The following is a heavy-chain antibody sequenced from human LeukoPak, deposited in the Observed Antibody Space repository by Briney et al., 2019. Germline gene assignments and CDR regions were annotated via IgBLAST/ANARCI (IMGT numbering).Heavy chain of an antibody. CDR3: ARAPGYYYDSSGSISYYFDY. CDR1: GFTVSSNY. D-gene: IGHD3-22*01. V-gene: IGHV3-66*01. Sequence: GGSLRLSCAASGFTVSSNYMSWVRLAPGKGLEWVSVIYSGGSTYYADSVKGRFTISRDNSKNTLYLQMNSLRAEDTAVYYCARAPGYYYDSSGSISYYFDYWGQGTLVIVSS. CDR2: IYSGGST. J-gene: IGHJ4*02.